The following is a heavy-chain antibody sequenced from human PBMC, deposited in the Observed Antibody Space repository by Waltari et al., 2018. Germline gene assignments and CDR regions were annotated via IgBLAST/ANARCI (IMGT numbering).Heavy chain of an antibody. CDR3: ARRAARRYYFDY. V-gene: IGHV4-34*01. J-gene: IGHJ4*02. D-gene: IGHD6-6*01. Sequence: QVQLQQWGAGLLKPSETLSLTCAVYGGSFSGYYWSWTRQPPGKGLEWIGEINHSGSTNYNPSLKSRVTISVDTSKNQFSLKLSSVTAADTAVYCCARRAARRYYFDYWGQGTLVTVSS. CDR2: INHSGST. CDR1: GGSFSGYY.